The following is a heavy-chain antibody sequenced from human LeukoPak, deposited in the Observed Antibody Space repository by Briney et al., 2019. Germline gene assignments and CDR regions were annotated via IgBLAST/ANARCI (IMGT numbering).Heavy chain of an antibody. CDR3: ARWGGYPGY. Sequence: SETLSLTCTVSGGSISSGGYYWSWIRQPPGKGLEWIGYIYHSGSTYYNPSLKSRVTISVDRSKNQFSLKLSSVTAADTAVYYCARWGGYPGYWGQGTLVTVSS. V-gene: IGHV4-30-2*01. D-gene: IGHD5-12*01. CDR1: GGSISSGGYY. CDR2: IYHSGST. J-gene: IGHJ4*02.